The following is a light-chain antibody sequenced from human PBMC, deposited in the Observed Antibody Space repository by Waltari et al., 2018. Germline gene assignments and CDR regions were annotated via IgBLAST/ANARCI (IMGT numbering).Light chain of an antibody. CDR2: HAS. Sequence: EIVLTQSPATLSLSPGERATLSCRASQGVSTFLAWYQQKPGQSPRLLIYHASNRATGIPARFSGRAYGTHFTLTISSLEPEDFAVYYCQQRANWPPLSFGGGTRVEIK. V-gene: IGKV3-11*01. J-gene: IGKJ4*01. CDR1: QGVSTF. CDR3: QQRANWPPLS.